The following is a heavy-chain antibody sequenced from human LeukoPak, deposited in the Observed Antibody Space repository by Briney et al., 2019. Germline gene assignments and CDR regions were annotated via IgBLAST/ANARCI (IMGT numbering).Heavy chain of an antibody. CDR3: AKGSLGVVVPAAIEGHYYYGMDV. V-gene: IGHV3-15*01. D-gene: IGHD2-2*01. J-gene: IGHJ6*02. Sequence: GGSLRLSCAASGFTFSSYSMNWVRQAPGKGLEWVGRIRSRADGGTAEYATAVEGRFTISRDNSKNTLYLQMNSLRAEDTAVYYCAKGSLGVVVPAAIEGHYYYGMDVWGQGTTVTVSS. CDR2: IRSRADGGTA. CDR1: GFTFSSYS.